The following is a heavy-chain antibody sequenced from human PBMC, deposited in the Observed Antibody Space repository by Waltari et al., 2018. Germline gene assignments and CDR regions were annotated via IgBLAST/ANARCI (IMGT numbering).Heavy chain of an antibody. J-gene: IGHJ4*02. CDR3: VRGGLAGAGDY. V-gene: IGHV3-74*03. D-gene: IGHD6-13*01. CDR1: GFIPRNSW. CDR2: MNTDGSIT. Sequence: EVQLVESGGGLVQPGGSRRLSCAPSGFIPRNSWMHWVRQAPGKGLVWVSRMNTDGSITTYADSVKGRFTVSRDNAKNTLYLQMNSLRAEDTAVYYCVRGGLAGAGDYWGQGTLVTVPS.